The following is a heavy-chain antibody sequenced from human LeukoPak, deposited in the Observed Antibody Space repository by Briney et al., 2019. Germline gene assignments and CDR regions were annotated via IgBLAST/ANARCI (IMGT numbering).Heavy chain of an antibody. CDR3: ARHIVATTGEDWFDP. CDR1: GFIFSTYW. J-gene: IGHJ5*02. D-gene: IGHD5-12*01. V-gene: IGHV3-74*01. Sequence: PGGSLRLSCAASGFIFSTYWMHWVRQAPGKGLVWVSRINSDGSSTSYADSVKGRFTISRDNSKNTLYLQMNSLRAEDTAVYYCARHIVATTGEDWFDPWGQGTLVTVSS. CDR2: INSDGSST.